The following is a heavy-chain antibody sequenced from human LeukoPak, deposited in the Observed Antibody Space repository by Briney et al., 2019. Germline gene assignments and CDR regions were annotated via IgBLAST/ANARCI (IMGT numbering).Heavy chain of an antibody. CDR3: ARVDCGGDCYWYYYGMDV. Sequence: GGSLRLSCVASGFTFSSYWMSWVRQAPGNGLEWVANIKQDGSEEYYVDSVKGRFTISRDNAKNSLFLQMNSLRAEDTAVYYCARVDCGGDCYWYYYGMDVWGQGTTVTVSS. CDR2: IKQDGSEE. D-gene: IGHD2-21*02. V-gene: IGHV3-7*03. CDR1: GFTFSSYW. J-gene: IGHJ6*01.